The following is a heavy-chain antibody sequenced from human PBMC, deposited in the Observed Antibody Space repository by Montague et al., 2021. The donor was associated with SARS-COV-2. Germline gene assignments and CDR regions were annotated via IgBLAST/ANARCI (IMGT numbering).Heavy chain of an antibody. CDR3: ARGRHDIVVLPGVISYGMDV. D-gene: IGHD2-2*01. CDR1: GYTFSDYY. J-gene: IGHJ6*02. Sequence: SVKVSCKASGYTFSDYYMHRVRQAPGQGLVWMGWINLSSGGTNFAQKFQGRVTMSRDTPSRTAYMDLRRLTSDDTAVYYCARGRHDIVVLPGVISYGMDVWGQVTTVTVSS. V-gene: IGHV1-2*02. CDR2: INLSSGGT.